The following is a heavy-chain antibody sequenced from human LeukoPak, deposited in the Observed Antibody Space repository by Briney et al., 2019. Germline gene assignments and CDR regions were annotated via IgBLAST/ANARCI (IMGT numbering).Heavy chain of an antibody. D-gene: IGHD5-18*01. Sequence: ASVKVSCKASGYTFTTSTMNWVRQAPGQGLEWMGWINTNTGNPTYAQGFTGRFVFSLDTSASTAYLQISSLKAEDTAVYYCARTSLDTAMVPPFDYWGQGTLVTVSS. CDR1: GYTFTTST. CDR2: INTNTGNP. J-gene: IGHJ4*02. CDR3: ARTSLDTAMVPPFDY. V-gene: IGHV7-4-1*02.